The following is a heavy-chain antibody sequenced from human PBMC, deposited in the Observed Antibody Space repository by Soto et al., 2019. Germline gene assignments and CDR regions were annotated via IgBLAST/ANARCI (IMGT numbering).Heavy chain of an antibody. V-gene: IGHV3-7*01. J-gene: IGHJ4*02. D-gene: IGHD2-21*02. CDR1: GVTFGSYW. CDR2: IKPDGSAT. Sequence: PXGSLRLSCAVSGVTFGSYWMNWVRLIPGKGLEWVAYIKPDGSATYYVDSVKGRFTISRDNAKNSLYLQMNSLRVEDTSVYYCARAGYCGPGCYYYFDYWGQGTLVTVSS. CDR3: ARAGYCGPGCYYYFDY.